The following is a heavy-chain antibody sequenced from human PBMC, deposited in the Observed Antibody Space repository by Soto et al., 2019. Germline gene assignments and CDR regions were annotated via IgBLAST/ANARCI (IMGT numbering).Heavy chain of an antibody. J-gene: IGHJ4*02. CDR1: GFMFSSYT. Sequence: VQLVESGGGVVQPGRSLRLSCAASGFMFSSYTLNWVRQAPGKGLEWVSSISRSSIYIYYADSLKGRFTVSRDNAKNSLYLQLNSLRTEDTAVYYCARGDLGSGSPGQYWGQGTLVTVSS. V-gene: IGHV3-21*01. CDR3: ARGDLGSGSPGQY. CDR2: ISRSSIYI. D-gene: IGHD3-10*01.